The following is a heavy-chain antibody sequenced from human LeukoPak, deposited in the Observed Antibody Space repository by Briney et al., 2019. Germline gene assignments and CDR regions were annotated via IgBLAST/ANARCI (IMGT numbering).Heavy chain of an antibody. CDR1: GFTFSSYS. CDR2: ISSSSSYI. J-gene: IGHJ4*02. V-gene: IGHV3-21*01. Sequence: TGGSLRLSCAASGFTFSSYSMNWVRQAPGKGLEWVSSISSSSSYIYYADSVKGRFTISRDNAKNSLYLQMNSLRAEDTAVYYCARGGYSSGVVDYWGQGTLATVSS. D-gene: IGHD6-13*01. CDR3: ARGGYSSGVVDY.